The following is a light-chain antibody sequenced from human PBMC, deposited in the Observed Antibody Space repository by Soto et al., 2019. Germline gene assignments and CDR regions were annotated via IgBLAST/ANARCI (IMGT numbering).Light chain of an antibody. J-gene: IGKJ1*01. Sequence: DIQMTQSPSTLSASVGDRVTITCRASQSISSWLAWYQQKPGKAPKLLIYDASSLESGVPSRFSGSGSGTEFTLTTSSLQPDDFETYYCQQYNSYPWTFGQGTKVEIK. CDR2: DAS. CDR3: QQYNSYPWT. CDR1: QSISSW. V-gene: IGKV1-5*01.